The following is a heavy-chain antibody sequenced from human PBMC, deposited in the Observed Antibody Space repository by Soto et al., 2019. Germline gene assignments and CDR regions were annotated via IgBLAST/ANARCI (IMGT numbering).Heavy chain of an antibody. Sequence: PSETLSLTCTVSGGSISSYYWSWIRQPPGKGLEWIGYIYYSGSTYYNPSLKSRVTISVDTSKNQFSLKLSSVTAADTAVYYCARVGVTHYYYYGMDVWGQGTTVTVSS. CDR1: GGSISSYY. V-gene: IGHV4-59*12. CDR2: IYYSGST. CDR3: ARVGVTHYYYYGMDV. D-gene: IGHD2-21*02. J-gene: IGHJ6*02.